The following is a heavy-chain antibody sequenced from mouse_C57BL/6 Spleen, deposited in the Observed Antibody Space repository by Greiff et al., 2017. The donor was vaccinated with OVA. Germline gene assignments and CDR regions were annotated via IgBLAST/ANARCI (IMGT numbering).Heavy chain of an antibody. V-gene: IGHV1-69*01. J-gene: IGHJ2*01. Sequence: VQLQQPGAELVMPGASVKLSCKASGYTFTSYWMHWVKQRPGQGLEWIGEIDPSDSYTNYNQKFKGKSTLTVDKSSSTAYMQLSSLTSEDSAVYYCARRKVVAYYFDYWGQGTTLTVSS. CDR2: IDPSDSYT. D-gene: IGHD1-1*01. CDR3: ARRKVVAYYFDY. CDR1: GYTFTSYW.